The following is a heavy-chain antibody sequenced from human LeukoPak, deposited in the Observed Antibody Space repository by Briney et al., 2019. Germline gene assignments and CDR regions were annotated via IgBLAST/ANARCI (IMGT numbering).Heavy chain of an antibody. D-gene: IGHD3-3*01. CDR2: IIPIFGTA. CDR3: ARGIMDDFWSEFPFDY. J-gene: IGHJ4*02. Sequence: SVKVSCKASGGTFSSYAISWVRQAPGQGLEWMGGIIPIFGTANYAQKFQGRVTITTDESTSTAYMELSSLRSEDTAVYYCARGIMDDFWSEFPFDYWGQGTLVTVSS. CDR1: GGTFSSYA. V-gene: IGHV1-69*05.